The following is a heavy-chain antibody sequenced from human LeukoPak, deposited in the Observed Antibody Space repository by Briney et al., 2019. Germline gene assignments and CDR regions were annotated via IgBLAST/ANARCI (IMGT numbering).Heavy chain of an antibody. CDR3: ASRQYGSGVLGY. CDR1: GFTFSSYA. D-gene: IGHD3-10*01. J-gene: IGHJ4*02. V-gene: IGHV3-23*01. Sequence: PGRSLRLSCVASGFTFSSYAMSGVRQAPGKGLEWVSTISGSGGSTYFADSVKGRFTISRDNSKNTLYLQMNSLRAEDTAVYYCASRQYGSGVLGYWGQGTLVTVSS. CDR2: ISGSGGST.